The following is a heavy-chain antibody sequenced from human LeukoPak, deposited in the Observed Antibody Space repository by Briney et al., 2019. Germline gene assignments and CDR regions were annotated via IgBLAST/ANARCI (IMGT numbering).Heavy chain of an antibody. CDR3: ARGTIAAAYDWFDP. V-gene: IGHV1-69*13. J-gene: IGHJ5*02. Sequence: ASVKVSCNASGGTFSSYAISWVRQAPGQGLEWMGGIIPIFGTANYAQKFQGRVTITADESTSTAYMELSSLRSEDTAVYYCARGTIAAAYDWFDPWGQGTLVTVSS. D-gene: IGHD6-13*01. CDR2: IIPIFGTA. CDR1: GGTFSSYA.